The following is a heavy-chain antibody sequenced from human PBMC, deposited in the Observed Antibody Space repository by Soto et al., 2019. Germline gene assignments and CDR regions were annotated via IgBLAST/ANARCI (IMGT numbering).Heavy chain of an antibody. Sequence: GASVKVSCKASGYTFTSYGISWVRQAPGQGLEWMGWISAYNGNANYAQKLQGRVTMTTDTSTSTAYMELSSLRSEDTAVYYCALSLIYGDYLSYWGQGTLVTVSS. J-gene: IGHJ4*02. V-gene: IGHV1-18*01. CDR2: ISAYNGNA. CDR1: GYTFTSYG. CDR3: ALSLIYGDYLSY. D-gene: IGHD4-17*01.